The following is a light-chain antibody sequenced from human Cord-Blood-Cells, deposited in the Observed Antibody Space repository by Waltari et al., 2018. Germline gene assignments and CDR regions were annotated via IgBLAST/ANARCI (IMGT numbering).Light chain of an antibody. CDR1: SSNIGAGYD. CDR2: GTH. J-gene: IGLJ2*01. V-gene: IGLV1-40*01. Sequence: QSVLTQPPSVSGAPGQRVTISCTGSSSNIGAGYDLHWYQQLPGTAPNLLIYGTHPRPSGVPDRFSGSKSGTSASLAITGLQAEDEADYYCQSYDSSLSGVVFGGGTKLTVL. CDR3: QSYDSSLSGVV.